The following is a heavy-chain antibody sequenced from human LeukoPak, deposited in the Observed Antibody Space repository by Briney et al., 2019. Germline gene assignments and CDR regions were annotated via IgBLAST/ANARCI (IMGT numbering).Heavy chain of an antibody. Sequence: GESLKISCKGSGYNFGNYWIGWVRQMPDKGLQWMAIIWPGNSDTKYSPSFQGQVTISADKSITTAYLLWSSLEASDTAMYYCVRGRGYCSDALCYTFDYWGQGTLVTVSS. CDR2: IWPGNSDT. J-gene: IGHJ4*02. D-gene: IGHD2-15*01. CDR3: VRGRGYCSDALCYTFDY. V-gene: IGHV5-51*01. CDR1: GYNFGNYW.